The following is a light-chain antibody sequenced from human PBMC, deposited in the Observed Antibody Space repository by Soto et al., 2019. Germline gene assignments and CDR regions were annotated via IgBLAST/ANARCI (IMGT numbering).Light chain of an antibody. Sequence: DVQMTQSPSTLSASVGGRVTITCRASQSIINWLAWYQQKPGKAPKLLIYAASTLQSGVPSRFSGSGSGTDFTLTISCLQSEDFATYYCQQYYSFPITFGQGTRLEIK. CDR2: AAS. V-gene: IGKV1-5*01. J-gene: IGKJ5*01. CDR3: QQYYSFPIT. CDR1: QSIINW.